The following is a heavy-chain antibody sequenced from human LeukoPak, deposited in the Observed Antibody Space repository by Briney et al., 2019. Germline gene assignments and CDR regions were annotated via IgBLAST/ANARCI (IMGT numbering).Heavy chain of an antibody. CDR1: GYSISSGYY. D-gene: IGHD3-3*01. CDR3: ARESRLEWLLSNPYYYYYMDV. V-gene: IGHV4-38-2*02. J-gene: IGHJ6*03. Sequence: PSETLSLTCTVSGYSISSGYYWGWIRQPPGKGLEWIGSIYHSGSTYYNPSLKSRVTISVDTSKNQFSLKLSSVTAADTAVYYCARESRLEWLLSNPYYYYYMDVWGKGTTVTVSS. CDR2: IYHSGST.